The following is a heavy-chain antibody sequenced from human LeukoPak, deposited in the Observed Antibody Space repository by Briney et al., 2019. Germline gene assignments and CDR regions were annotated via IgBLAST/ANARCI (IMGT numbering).Heavy chain of an antibody. CDR1: GGSFSGYY. V-gene: IGHV4-34*01. CDR3: ARGHSSGWSDFDY. D-gene: IGHD6-19*01. CDR2: INHSGST. Sequence: EPSETLSLTCAVYGGSFSGYYWSWIRQPPGKGLEWIGEINHSGSTNYNPSLKSRVTISVDTSKNQFSLKLSSVTAADTAVYYCARGHSSGWSDFDYWGQGTLVTVSS. J-gene: IGHJ4*02.